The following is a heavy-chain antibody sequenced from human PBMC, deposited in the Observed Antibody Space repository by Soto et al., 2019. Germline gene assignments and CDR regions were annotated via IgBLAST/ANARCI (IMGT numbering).Heavy chain of an antibody. J-gene: IGHJ4*02. CDR2: MYYSGTT. CDR3: ARGYRQSGYSSSWVFDY. V-gene: IGHV4-31*03. CDR1: GGSINSGGYY. Sequence: QVQLRESGPGLVKPSQTLSLTCTVSGGSINSGGYYWNWIRQHPGKGLDGFGYMYYSGTTYYNPFLRSRVIISADTSENHFSLKLSSVTAADTAVYFCARGYRQSGYSSSWVFDYWGQGTLVNVSS. D-gene: IGHD6-13*01.